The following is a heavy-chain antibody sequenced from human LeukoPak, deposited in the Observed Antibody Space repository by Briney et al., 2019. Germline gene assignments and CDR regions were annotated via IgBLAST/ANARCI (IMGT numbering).Heavy chain of an antibody. CDR1: GFTVSDHF. CDR2: SKNKAKSYTT. CDR3: ARVGSVAGSDYLDY. D-gene: IGHD6-19*01. Sequence: SGGSLRLSCAASGFTVSDHFLDWVRQPPGKGREWVGRSKNKAKSYTTEYSASVKGSFTISRDDSKSTLYLQMNSLKPEDTAVYYCARVGSVAGSDYLDYWGQGTLVTVSS. V-gene: IGHV3-72*01. J-gene: IGHJ4*02.